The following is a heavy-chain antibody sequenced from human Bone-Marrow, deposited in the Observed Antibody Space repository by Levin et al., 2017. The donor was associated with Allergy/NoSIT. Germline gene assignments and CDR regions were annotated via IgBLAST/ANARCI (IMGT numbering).Heavy chain of an antibody. J-gene: IGHJ4*02. CDR3: ARENYDTSGQRLHFDS. CDR2: SSAYNGRT. D-gene: IGHD3-22*01. V-gene: IGHV1-18*01. CDR1: GYTFSSYV. Sequence: GESLKISCKASGYTFSSYVISWVRQVPGQGLGWMGWSSAYNGRTKYVQKFEDRVKMTTDRSTSTAYMELRSLGSGDTAVYYCARENYDTSGQRLHFDSWGQGTLVTVSS.